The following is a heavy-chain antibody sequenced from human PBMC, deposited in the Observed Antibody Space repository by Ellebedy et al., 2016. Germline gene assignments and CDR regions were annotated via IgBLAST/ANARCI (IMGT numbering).Heavy chain of an antibody. V-gene: IGHV4-30-2*01. CDR1: GGSISSGGYS. D-gene: IGHD3-22*01. Sequence: SETLSLXCAVSGGSISSGGYSWSWIRQPPGKGLEWIGYIYHSGSTYYNPSLKSRVTISVDRSKNQFSLKLSSVTAADTAVYYCAAHSSGFDFDYWGQGTLVTVSS. CDR3: AAHSSGFDFDY. J-gene: IGHJ4*02. CDR2: IYHSGST.